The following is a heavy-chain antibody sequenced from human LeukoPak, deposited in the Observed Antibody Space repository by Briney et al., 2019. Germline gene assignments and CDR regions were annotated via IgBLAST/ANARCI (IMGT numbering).Heavy chain of an antibody. CDR3: ARRIDDFWNGSFDY. D-gene: IGHD3-3*01. CDR2: IYPGDSDT. J-gene: IGHJ4*02. CDR1: GYSFSNHW. Sequence: GESLEISSKAFGYSFSNHWIGWVRQMPGKGLKWMGIIYPGDSDTRYSPSFQGQVTISADRSISTAYLQWSSLKASDTAMYYCARRIDDFWNGSFDYWGQGTLVTVSS. V-gene: IGHV5-51*01.